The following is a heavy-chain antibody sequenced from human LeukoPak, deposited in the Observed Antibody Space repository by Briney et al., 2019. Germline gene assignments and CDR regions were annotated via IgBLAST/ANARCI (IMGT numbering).Heavy chain of an antibody. J-gene: IGHJ4*02. V-gene: IGHV4-61*01. CDR3: AARGGDSSTFDY. Sequence: SETLSLTCTVSSVSITSSPYYWTWIRQPPGKGLEWIGYIHYSGTTNYNPSLKSRITMSVDTSKNQFSLNLSSVTAADTAVYYCAARGGDSSTFDYWGQGTLVTVSS. CDR2: IHYSGTT. CDR1: SVSITSSPYY. D-gene: IGHD6-13*01.